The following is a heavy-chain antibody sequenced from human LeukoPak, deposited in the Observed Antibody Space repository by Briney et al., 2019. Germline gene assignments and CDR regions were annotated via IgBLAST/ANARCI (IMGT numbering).Heavy chain of an antibody. V-gene: IGHV1-2*02. Sequence: ASVKVSCKASGYTFTGYYMHWVRQAPGQGLEWMGWINPNSGGTNYAQDFQGRVTMTRDTSISTAYMELSRLRSDDTAVYYCTRHPAVVTHLDYWGQGTLVTVSS. CDR3: TRHPAVVTHLDY. CDR1: GYTFTGYY. CDR2: INPNSGGT. J-gene: IGHJ4*02. D-gene: IGHD2-21*02.